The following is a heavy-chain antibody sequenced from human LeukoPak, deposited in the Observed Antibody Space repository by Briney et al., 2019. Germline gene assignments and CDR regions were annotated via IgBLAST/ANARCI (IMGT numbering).Heavy chain of an antibody. D-gene: IGHD1-26*01. CDR3: VRSGTRVQTGFDY. Sequence: PSETLSLTCTVSGGSISSGDYYWGWVRQPPGKGLEWIGSVYYNGKTYYSPSLKSRITVSSDMSNNQFSLKLASVAAADTAVYYCVRSGTRVQTGFDYWSQGGLVIVSS. CDR1: GGSISSGDYY. J-gene: IGHJ4*02. CDR2: VYYNGKT. V-gene: IGHV4-39*07.